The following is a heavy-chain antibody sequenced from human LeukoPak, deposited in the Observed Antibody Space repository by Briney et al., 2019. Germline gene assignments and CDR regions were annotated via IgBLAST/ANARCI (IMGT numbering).Heavy chain of an antibody. CDR1: GGTFTSYA. CDR2: IIPIFGTA. V-gene: IGHV1-69*05. Sequence: ASVKVSCKASGGTFTSYAISWVRQAPGQGLEWMGGIIPIFGTANYAQKFQGRVTITTDESTSTAYMELSSLRSEDTAVYYCARGGEKHNWFDPWGQGTLVTVSS. D-gene: IGHD5-12*01. J-gene: IGHJ5*02. CDR3: ARGGEKHNWFDP.